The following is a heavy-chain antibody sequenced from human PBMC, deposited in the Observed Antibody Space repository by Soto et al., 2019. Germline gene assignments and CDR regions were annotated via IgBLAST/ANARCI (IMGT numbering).Heavy chain of an antibody. D-gene: IGHD6-19*01. Sequence: QVQLQESGPGLVKPSETLSLTCTVSGGSVTSGSYYWSWIRQPPGKGLEWIGYIYNSGSTNYNPSLKSRVTISVDTSKRQISPKLSSVTAADTAVYYCAKDQGIAVAVFDYWGRGTLVTVSS. CDR2: IYNSGST. CDR3: AKDQGIAVAVFDY. J-gene: IGHJ4*02. CDR1: GGSVTSGSYY. V-gene: IGHV4-61*01.